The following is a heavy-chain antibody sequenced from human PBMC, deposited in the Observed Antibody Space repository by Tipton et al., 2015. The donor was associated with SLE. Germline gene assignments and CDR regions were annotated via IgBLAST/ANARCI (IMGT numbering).Heavy chain of an antibody. CDR3: ARGLAAAGRYFDL. CDR2: IYYSGST. Sequence: TLSLTCTVSGGSISSYYWSWIRQPPGKGLEWIGYIYYSGSTNYNPSLKSRVTISVDTSKNQFSLKLSSVTAADTAVYYCARGLAAAGRYFDLWGRGTLVTVSS. CDR1: GGSISSYY. V-gene: IGHV4-59*12. J-gene: IGHJ2*01. D-gene: IGHD6-13*01.